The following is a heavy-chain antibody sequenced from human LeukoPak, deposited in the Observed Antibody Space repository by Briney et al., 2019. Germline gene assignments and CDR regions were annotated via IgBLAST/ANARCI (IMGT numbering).Heavy chain of an antibody. V-gene: IGHV3-30-3*01. CDR3: ARDLWGDMITFGGLIVE. J-gene: IGHJ4*02. CDR1: GFTFSSYA. D-gene: IGHD3-16*02. Sequence: LSGGSLRLSCAASGFTFSSYAMHWVRQAPGKGLEWVAVISYDGGNEYYADSVKGRFTISRDNSKNTLYLQMNSLRTEDTAVYYCARDLWGDMITFGGLIVEWGQGTLVTVSS. CDR2: ISYDGGNE.